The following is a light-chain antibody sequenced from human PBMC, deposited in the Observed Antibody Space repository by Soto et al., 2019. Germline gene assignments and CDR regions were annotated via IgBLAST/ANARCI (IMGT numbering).Light chain of an antibody. Sequence: DIQLTQSPSSLSASVGDRVTISCRASQSISSYLNWYQQKPGKAPKLLIYAASNLQSGVPSRFSGSGSETDFTLTISSLQPEDFATYHCQQSYDILWTFGQGTKVEIK. CDR2: AAS. J-gene: IGKJ1*01. CDR1: QSISSY. CDR3: QQSYDILWT. V-gene: IGKV1-39*01.